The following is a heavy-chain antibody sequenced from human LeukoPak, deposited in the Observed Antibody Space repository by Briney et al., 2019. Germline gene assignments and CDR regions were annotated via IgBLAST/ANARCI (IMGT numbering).Heavy chain of an antibody. V-gene: IGHV4-39*01. Sequence: SSETLSLTCTVSGGSISSSSYYWGWIRQPPGKGLEWIGSIYYSGSTYYNPPLKSRVTISVDTSKNQFSLKLSSVTAADTAVYYCARTEAAGSYYFDYWGQGTLVTVSS. D-gene: IGHD6-13*01. CDR1: GGSISSSSYY. J-gene: IGHJ4*02. CDR3: ARTEAAGSYYFDY. CDR2: IYYSGST.